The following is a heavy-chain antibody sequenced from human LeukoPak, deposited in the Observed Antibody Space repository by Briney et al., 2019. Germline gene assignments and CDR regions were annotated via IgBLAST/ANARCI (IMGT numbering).Heavy chain of an antibody. CDR2: TYYRSKWYN. CDR3: ASDLVAAAGTFRS. D-gene: IGHD6-13*01. Sequence: SQTLSLTCAISGDSVSSNSAAWSWIRQSPSRGLEWLARTYYRSKWYNDYAVSVKSRITINPDTSKNQFSLQLNSVTPEDTAVYYCASDLVAAAGTFRSWGQGTLVTVSS. V-gene: IGHV6-1*01. J-gene: IGHJ5*02. CDR1: GDSVSSNSAA.